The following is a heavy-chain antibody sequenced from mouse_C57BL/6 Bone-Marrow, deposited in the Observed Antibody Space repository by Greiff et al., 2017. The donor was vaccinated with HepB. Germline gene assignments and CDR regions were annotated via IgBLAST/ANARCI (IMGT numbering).Heavy chain of an antibody. CDR3: AREGYADYVPFAY. D-gene: IGHD2-4*01. CDR1: GYTFTSYW. J-gene: IGHJ3*01. CDR2: INPRNGVT. V-gene: IGHV1-53*01. Sequence: VKLQQPGAELAKPGASVKLSCKASGYTFTSYWMHWVKQRPGQGLEWIGNINPRNGVTNYNEKVKSKATLTVDKSSSTAYMQLSSLTSEDSAVYYCAREGYADYVPFAYWGQGTLVTVSA.